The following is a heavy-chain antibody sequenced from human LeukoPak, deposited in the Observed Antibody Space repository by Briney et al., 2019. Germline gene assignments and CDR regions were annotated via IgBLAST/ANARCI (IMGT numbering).Heavy chain of an antibody. J-gene: IGHJ6*02. V-gene: IGHV5-10-1*01. CDR2: IDPSDSYS. CDR3: ARSANPGYYNGMDV. D-gene: IGHD1-14*01. CDR1: GYSFTTYW. Sequence: PGESLRISCKGSGYSFTTYWITWVRQMPGKGLEWMVRIDPSDSYSNYSPSIQGHATISADKSISTAYLQWSSLKASDTAMYYCARSANPGYYNGMDVWGQGTTVTVSS.